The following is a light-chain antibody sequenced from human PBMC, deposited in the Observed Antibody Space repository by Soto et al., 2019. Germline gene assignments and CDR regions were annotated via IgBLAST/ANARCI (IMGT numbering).Light chain of an antibody. Sequence: QAVVTQPASVSGSPGQSITISCTGTSSDVGGYNYVSWFQQHPGKAPKLMIYGVSDRPSGVSDRLSGSKSGNTASLTISGLQAEDEADYYCSSYTGSSSVVFGGGTKVTVL. CDR2: GVS. J-gene: IGLJ2*01. V-gene: IGLV2-14*01. CDR1: SSDVGGYNY. CDR3: SSYTGSSSVV.